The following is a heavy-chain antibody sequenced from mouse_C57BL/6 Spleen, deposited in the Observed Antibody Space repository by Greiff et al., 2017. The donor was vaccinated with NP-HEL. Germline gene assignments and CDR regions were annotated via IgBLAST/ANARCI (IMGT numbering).Heavy chain of an antibody. V-gene: IGHV1-74*01. CDR2: IHPSDSDT. Sequence: QVQLKQPGAELVKPGASVKVSCKASGYTFTSYWMHWVKQRPGQGLEWIGRIHPSDSDTNYNQKFKGKATLTVDKSSSTAYMQLSSLTSEDSAVYYCAIPPMTTVVGGYFDYWGQGTTLTVSS. D-gene: IGHD1-1*01. CDR3: AIPPMTTVVGGYFDY. J-gene: IGHJ2*01. CDR1: GYTFTSYW.